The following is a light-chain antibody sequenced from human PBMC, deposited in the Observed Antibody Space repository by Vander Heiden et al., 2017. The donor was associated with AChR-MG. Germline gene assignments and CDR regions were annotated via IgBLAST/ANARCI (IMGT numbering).Light chain of an antibody. V-gene: IGLV2-14*01. CDR2: DVS. CDR3: SSYTSSGTSHVV. J-gene: IGLJ2*01. CDR1: SSDIGLYNY. Sequence: QSALTQPASVSGSPGQSITIPCTGTSSDIGLYNYVSWYRQHPGKAPKLMIYDVSNRPSGVSNRFSGSKSGYSASLTISGLQAEDEADYYCSSYTSSGTSHVVFGGGTKLTVL.